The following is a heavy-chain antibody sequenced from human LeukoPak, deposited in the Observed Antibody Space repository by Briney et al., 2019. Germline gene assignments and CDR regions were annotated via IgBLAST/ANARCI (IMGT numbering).Heavy chain of an antibody. Sequence: GGSLRLSCTASGFTFSSYAMNWVRQAPGRGLEWVSAISGGGGTTYYADSVKGRFTISRDNSKNTLFLQMNSLRAEDTAVYYCAKDREGLSSGYDLEYFDYWGQGTLVTVSS. CDR3: AKDREGLSSGYDLEYFDY. CDR2: ISGGGGTT. V-gene: IGHV3-23*01. D-gene: IGHD5-12*01. CDR1: GFTFSSYA. J-gene: IGHJ4*02.